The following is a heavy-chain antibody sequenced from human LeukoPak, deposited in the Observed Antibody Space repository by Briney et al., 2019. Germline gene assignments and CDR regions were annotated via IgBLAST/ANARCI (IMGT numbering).Heavy chain of an antibody. V-gene: IGHV3-73*01. D-gene: IGHD2/OR15-2a*01. CDR3: TTEFDWFDP. CDR2: IRSKTNAYAT. CDR1: GFTFSGSA. Sequence: GGSLILSCAASGFTFSGSAIHWVRQASGKGLEWVGRIRSKTNAYATAYAASVKGRFTISRDDSKNTLYLQMNSLKTEDTAVYYCTTEFDWFDPWGQGTLVTVSS. J-gene: IGHJ5*02.